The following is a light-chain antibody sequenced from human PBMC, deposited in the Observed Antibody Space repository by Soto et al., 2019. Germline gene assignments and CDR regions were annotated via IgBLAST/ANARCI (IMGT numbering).Light chain of an antibody. CDR3: SSYTTSSTYV. CDR1: SSDVGAYNY. V-gene: IGLV2-14*03. J-gene: IGLJ1*01. Sequence: QSVLTQPASVSGSPGKSITISCTGTSSDVGAYNYVSWYQQHPGKAPKLMIYDVTNRPSGVSNRFSGSKSGYTASLTISGLQAEDEADYYCSSYTTSSTYVFGTGTKLTVL. CDR2: DVT.